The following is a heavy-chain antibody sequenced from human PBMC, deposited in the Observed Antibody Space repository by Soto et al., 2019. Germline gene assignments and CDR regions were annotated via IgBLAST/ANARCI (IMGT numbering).Heavy chain of an antibody. CDR1: GGSISIGGYY. V-gene: IGHV4-31*03. J-gene: IGHJ5*02. D-gene: IGHD2-21*02. CDR3: ARALYCGGDCGWFDP. CDR2: IYYSGST. Sequence: SETLSLTCTVSGGSISIGGYYWSCMRQHPGKGLEWIGYIYYSGSTYYNPSLKSRVTISVDTSKNQFSLKLSSVTAADTAVYYCARALYCGGDCGWFDPWGQGTLVTVSS.